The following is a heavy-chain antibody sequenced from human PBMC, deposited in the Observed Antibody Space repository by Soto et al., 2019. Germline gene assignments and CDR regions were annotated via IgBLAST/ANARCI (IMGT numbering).Heavy chain of an antibody. J-gene: IGHJ6*02. CDR1: GYSFTSYW. CDR2: IGPSDSYT. V-gene: IGHV5-10-1*01. Sequence: GESLKISCKGSGYSFTSYWISWVRQMPGKGLEWMGRIGPSDSYTNYSPSFQGHVTISADKSISTAYLQWSSLKASDTAMYYCARRPLPYSSSSQYYYYYGMDVWGQGTTVTVSS. CDR3: ARRPLPYSSSSQYYYYYGMDV. D-gene: IGHD6-6*01.